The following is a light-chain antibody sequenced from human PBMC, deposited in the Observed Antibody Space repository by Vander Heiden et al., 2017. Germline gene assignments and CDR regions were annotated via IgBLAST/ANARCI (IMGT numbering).Light chain of an antibody. CDR2: GKN. J-gene: IGLJ3*02. CDR1: SLRNYF. CDR3: NSRDNSGNHRVV. V-gene: IGLV3-19*01. Sequence: SSELTQDPAVSVALGQTVRISCHGDSLRNYFASWYLQKPGQAPLLVFYGKNNRPSGIPDRFSGSRSANTASLTITGVQAEDEGDYYCNSRDNSGNHRVVFGAGTRLTVL.